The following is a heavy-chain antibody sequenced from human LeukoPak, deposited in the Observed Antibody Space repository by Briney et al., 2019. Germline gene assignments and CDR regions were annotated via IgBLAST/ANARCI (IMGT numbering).Heavy chain of an antibody. Sequence: GGSLRLSCAASEFTFRNYWMSWVRQAPGKGLEWVANIKQDATEKYYVDSVKGRFTISRDNVKNSLYLQMNSLRAEDTAAYYCAKDRSGSGYFDYWGQGTLVTVSS. CDR3: AKDRSGSGYFDY. CDR2: IKQDATEK. J-gene: IGHJ4*02. V-gene: IGHV3-7*01. D-gene: IGHD3-10*01. CDR1: EFTFRNYW.